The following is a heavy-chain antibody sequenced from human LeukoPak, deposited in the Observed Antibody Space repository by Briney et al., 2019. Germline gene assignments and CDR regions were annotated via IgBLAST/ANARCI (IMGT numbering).Heavy chain of an antibody. CDR1: GYSFISYW. Sequence: GESLKISCTGSGYSFISYWVGWVRQMPGKGLEWMGIIYPGDSDTRYSPSFQGRVTISADKSISTAYLQWSSLKASDTAMYYCARQRFTMRAYAGNWFDPWGQGTLVTVSS. D-gene: IGHD3-10*01. CDR3: ARQRFTMRAYAGNWFDP. J-gene: IGHJ5*02. V-gene: IGHV5-51*01. CDR2: IYPGDSDT.